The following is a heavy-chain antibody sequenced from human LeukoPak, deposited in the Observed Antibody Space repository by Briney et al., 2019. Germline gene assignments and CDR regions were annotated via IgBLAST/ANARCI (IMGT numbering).Heavy chain of an antibody. J-gene: IGHJ4*02. D-gene: IGHD3-22*01. CDR2: ISGSGGST. V-gene: IGHV3-23*01. CDR1: GFTFSSYA. CDR3: AKDQFDSISMIV. Sequence: GGSLRLSCAVSGFTFSSYAMSWVRQAPGKGLDWVSAISGSGGSTYYADSVKGRFTISRDNSRNTLYLQMNSLRAEDTAVYYCAKDQFDSISMIVWGQGTLVTVSS.